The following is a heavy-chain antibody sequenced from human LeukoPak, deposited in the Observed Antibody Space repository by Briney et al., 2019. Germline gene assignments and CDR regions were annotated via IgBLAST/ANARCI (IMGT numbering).Heavy chain of an antibody. CDR3: ARSTSHYYYYYMDV. J-gene: IGHJ6*03. V-gene: IGHV3-74*01. Sequence: GGSLRLSCAASGFTFSTYWMNWVRQPPGKGLVWVSRINSDGSSTTYADSVMGRFTISRDNATNTLYLQMNSLRADDTAVYYCARSTSHYYYYYMDVWGKGTTVTTSS. CDR1: GFTFSTYW. CDR2: INSDGSST.